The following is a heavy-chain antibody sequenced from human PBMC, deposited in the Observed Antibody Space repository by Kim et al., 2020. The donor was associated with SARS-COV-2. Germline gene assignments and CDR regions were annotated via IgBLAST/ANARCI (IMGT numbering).Heavy chain of an antibody. D-gene: IGHD2-15*01. J-gene: IGHJ6*02. CDR1: GFTFSSYA. CDR3: ANSLGGDYYFYGLDV. V-gene: IGHV3-23*01. CDR2: ISSSGTNT. Sequence: GGSLRLSCAASGFTFSSYAMSWVRQAPGKGPEWVSGISSSGTNTHYADSVQGRFSISRDNSRNTLYLQMGSLRAEDTAVYYCANSLGGDYYFYGLDVWGPGTTVTVSS.